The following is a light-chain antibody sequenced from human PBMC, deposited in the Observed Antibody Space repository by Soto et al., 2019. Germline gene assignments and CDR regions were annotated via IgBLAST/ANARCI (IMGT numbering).Light chain of an antibody. CDR2: GAS. J-gene: IGKJ1*01. V-gene: IGKV3-20*01. CDR3: QQDGSSPRT. Sequence: EIVLTQSPGTLSLPPGERATLSCRASQSVSSSYLAWYQQKPGQAPRLLIYGASSRATGIPDRFSGSGSGTDFTLTISSLEPEDFAVYYCQQDGSSPRTFGQGTKVDI. CDR1: QSVSSSY.